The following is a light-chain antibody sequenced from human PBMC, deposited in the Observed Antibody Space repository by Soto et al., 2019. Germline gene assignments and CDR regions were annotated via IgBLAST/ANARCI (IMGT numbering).Light chain of an antibody. J-gene: IGKJ2*01. Sequence: DIQMTQSPSTLSASVGDRVTITCRASQSVSNWLAWYQQKPGKVPKLLIFQASTLETGVPSRFSGSGSGTEFTXSISSLQPDDFATYYCQHYDVYPYTFGQGTKLEIK. CDR2: QAS. CDR3: QHYDVYPYT. V-gene: IGKV1-5*03. CDR1: QSVSNW.